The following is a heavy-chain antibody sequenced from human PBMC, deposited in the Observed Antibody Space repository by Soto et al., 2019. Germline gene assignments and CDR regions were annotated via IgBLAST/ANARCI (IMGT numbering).Heavy chain of an antibody. CDR3: AHRDKSSGSYTLGV. J-gene: IGHJ3*01. V-gene: IGHV2-5*01. D-gene: IGHD1-26*01. Sequence: QITLKESGPTLVKPTQTLTLTCTFSGFSLSTSGVGVGWIRQPPGKALEWLALIYWNDDKRYSPSLESRLTITKDTSKNQVVRTMTNMDPVDTATYYCAHRDKSSGSYTLGVWGQGTMVTVSS. CDR1: GFSLSTSGVG. CDR2: IYWNDDK.